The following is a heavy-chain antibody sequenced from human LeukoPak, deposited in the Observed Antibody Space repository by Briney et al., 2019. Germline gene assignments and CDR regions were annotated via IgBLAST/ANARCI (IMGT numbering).Heavy chain of an antibody. CDR3: TTSSDYEGLFDY. CDR2: IKSISDGGTE. D-gene: IGHD5-12*01. Sequence: GGSLRLPCAVSGFTFRNVWMSWVRQAPGKGLEWVGRIKSISDGGTEDYAAPVRGRLTISRDDSKNTLYLQMNSLKTEDTAIYYCTTSSDYEGLFDYWGQGILVTVSS. V-gene: IGHV3-15*01. J-gene: IGHJ4*02. CDR1: GFTFRNVW.